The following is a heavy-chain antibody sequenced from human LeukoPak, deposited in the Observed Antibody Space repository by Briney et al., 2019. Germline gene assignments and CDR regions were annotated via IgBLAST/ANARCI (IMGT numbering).Heavy chain of an antibody. CDR1: GFTFSSYA. CDR3: ARRYCSSTSCLFDY. V-gene: IGHV3-23*01. Sequence: GGSLRLSCAASGFTFSSYAMSWVRQAPGKGLEWVSAISGSGGSTYYADSVKGRFTISRDNSKNTLYLQMNSLRAEDTAVYYCARRYCSSTSCLFDYWGQGTLVTVSS. D-gene: IGHD2-2*01. J-gene: IGHJ4*02. CDR2: ISGSGGST.